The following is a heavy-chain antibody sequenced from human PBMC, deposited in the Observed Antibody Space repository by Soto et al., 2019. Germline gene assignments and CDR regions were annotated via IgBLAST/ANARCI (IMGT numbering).Heavy chain of an antibody. Sequence: QVQLQESGPCLVKPSETLSLTCAVSGDSISSYYCMWIRQPPGKGLESIGYLYYGRSANYNPSLKSRVTLSGDTSTNQCSLTLSSMAAADTAVYYCAILSMAVVPEYWGQGTLVTVSS. CDR2: LYYGRSA. CDR3: AILSMAVVPEY. J-gene: IGHJ4*02. D-gene: IGHD3-22*01. V-gene: IGHV4-59*01. CDR1: GDSISSYY.